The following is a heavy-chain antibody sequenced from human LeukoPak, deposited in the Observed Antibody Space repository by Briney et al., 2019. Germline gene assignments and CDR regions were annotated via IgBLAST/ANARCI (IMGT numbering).Heavy chain of an antibody. CDR2: IRYDGSKK. Sequence: GGSLRLSCAASGFTFSSYGMHWVRQAPGKGLEWVAFIRYDGSKKYYADSVKGRFTISRDNSKNTLYLQMNSLRAEDTAVYYCAKDLQGLQTSFDNWGQGTLVTVSS. V-gene: IGHV3-30*02. D-gene: IGHD5-24*01. CDR3: AKDLQGLQTSFDN. J-gene: IGHJ4*02. CDR1: GFTFSSYG.